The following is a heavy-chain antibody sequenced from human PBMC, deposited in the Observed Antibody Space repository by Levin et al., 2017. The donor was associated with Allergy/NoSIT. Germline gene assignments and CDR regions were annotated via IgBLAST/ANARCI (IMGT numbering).Heavy chain of an antibody. CDR2: IDWDDDK. V-gene: IGHV2-70*01. Sequence: QTLSLPCTFSGFSLSTSGMCVSWIRQPPGKALEWLALIDWDDDKYYSTSLKTRLTISKDTSKNQVVLTMTNMDPVDTATYYCARISDVGWYFDYWGQGTLVTVSS. CDR1: GFSLSTSGMC. J-gene: IGHJ4*02. CDR3: ARISDVGWYFDY. D-gene: IGHD6-19*01.